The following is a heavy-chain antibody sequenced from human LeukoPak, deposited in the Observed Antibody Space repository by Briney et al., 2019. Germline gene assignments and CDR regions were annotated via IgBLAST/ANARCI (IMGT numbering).Heavy chain of an antibody. CDR1: GGSISSGGYY. V-gene: IGHV4-31*03. J-gene: IGHJ4*02. Sequence: TLSLTCTVSGGSISSGGYYWSWIRQHPGKGLEWIGYIYYSGSTYYNPSLKSRVTISVDTSKNQFSLKLSSVTAADTAVYYCARGWQWPAKSRYFDYWGQGTLVTVSS. CDR3: ARGWQWPAKSRYFDY. CDR2: IYYSGST. D-gene: IGHD6-19*01.